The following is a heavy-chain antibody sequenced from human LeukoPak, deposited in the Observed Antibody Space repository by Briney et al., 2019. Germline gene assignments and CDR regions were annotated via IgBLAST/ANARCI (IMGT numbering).Heavy chain of an antibody. CDR1: GFTFTNFE. CDR3: ARERAATPDY. CDR2: ISSSGSTI. D-gene: IGHD2-15*01. V-gene: IGHV3-48*03. Sequence: GGSLRLSCAASGFTFTNFEMNWVRQAPGKGLEWVSYISSSGSTIYYADSVKGRFTISRDNAKNSLSLQMNSLRAEDTAVYYCARERAATPDYWGQGTLVTVSS. J-gene: IGHJ4*02.